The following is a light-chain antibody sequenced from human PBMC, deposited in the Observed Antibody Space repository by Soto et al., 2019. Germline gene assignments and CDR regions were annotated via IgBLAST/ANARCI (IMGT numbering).Light chain of an antibody. V-gene: IGKV3-20*01. CDR2: GAS. CDR3: QQSGGSPIT. CDR1: QSVSRR. Sequence: IVLTQAAGAMCLSPGGRRTLSRRASQSVSRRLAWYQQRPGQSPRLLISGASMRASGVPVRFIGSGSGTDFTLTITRLEPEDFAVYYCQQSGGSPITFGLGTRLEIK. J-gene: IGKJ5*01.